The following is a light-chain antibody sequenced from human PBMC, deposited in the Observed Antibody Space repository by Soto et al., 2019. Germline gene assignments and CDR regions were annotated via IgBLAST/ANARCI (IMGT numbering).Light chain of an antibody. CDR2: DAS. V-gene: IGKV1-5*01. CDR3: LQYNSYSWT. Sequence: DIQMTPYPSTLFASVGDRVPNPCLASQSISSWLAWYQQKPGKAPKLLIYDASNLDTGVPSRFSGSGFGTEFTLTISSLQPDDFATYYCLQYNSYSWTFGQGTKVDI. J-gene: IGKJ1*01. CDR1: QSISSW.